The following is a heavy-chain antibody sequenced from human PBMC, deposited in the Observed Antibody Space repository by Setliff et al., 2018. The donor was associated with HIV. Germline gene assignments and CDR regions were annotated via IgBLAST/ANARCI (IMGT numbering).Heavy chain of an antibody. V-gene: IGHV2-5*02. Sequence: SGPTLVNPTQTLTLTCTFSGFSLSPSGVGVGWIRQPPGKALEWLALIYWDDDTYYNPSLKSRVTITKDTSKNQVVLTMTNMDPVDTATYYCARIRAGPVGDAFDIWGQGTMVTVSS. CDR3: ARIRAGPVGDAFDI. CDR1: GFSLSPSGVG. D-gene: IGHD5-18*01. J-gene: IGHJ3*02. CDR2: IYWDDDT.